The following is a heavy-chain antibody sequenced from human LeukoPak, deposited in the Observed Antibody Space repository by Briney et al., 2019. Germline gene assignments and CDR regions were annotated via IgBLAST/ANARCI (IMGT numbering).Heavy chain of an antibody. V-gene: IGHV3-23*01. D-gene: IGHD3-10*01. CDR2: ISSSGGST. J-gene: IGHJ4*02. CDR1: GFTFSSYA. CDR3: AKDLWFGEFQPDY. Sequence: GGSLRLSCAASGFTFSSYAMSWVRQAPGKGLEWVSAISSSGGSTYYADSVKGRFTISRDNSKNTLYLQMNSLRAEDTAVYYCAKDLWFGEFQPDYWGQGTLVTVSS.